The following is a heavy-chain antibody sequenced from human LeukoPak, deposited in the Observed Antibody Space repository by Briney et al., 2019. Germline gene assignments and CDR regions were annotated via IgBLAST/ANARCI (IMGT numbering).Heavy chain of an antibody. D-gene: IGHD3-10*01. CDR3: AKGGIRYGYWFDH. J-gene: IGHJ5*02. CDR2: ISASGDTI. V-gene: IGHV3-11*01. CDR1: GFTFSDHY. Sequence: GGSLRLSCAASGFTFSDHYMSWNRQAPGKGLEWVSYISASGDTIYYADSVKGRFTISRDNARNSLYLQMSSPRAEDTAVYYCAKGGIRYGYWFDHWGQGTLVTVSS.